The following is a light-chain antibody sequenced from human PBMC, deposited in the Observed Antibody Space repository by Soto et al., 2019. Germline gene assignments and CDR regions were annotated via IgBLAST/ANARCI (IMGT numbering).Light chain of an antibody. CDR3: LQSYRTPLT. CDR1: QDIADY. CDR2: AAS. J-gene: IGKJ4*01. V-gene: IGKV1-39*01. Sequence: DIQMTQSPSSLSSSLGDRVAITCRASQDIADYLAWYQQKPGQVPNLLIYAASTLQSGVPSRFSGSGSGTDFTLTISSLQPEDFATYYCLQSYRTPLTFGGGTKVDIK.